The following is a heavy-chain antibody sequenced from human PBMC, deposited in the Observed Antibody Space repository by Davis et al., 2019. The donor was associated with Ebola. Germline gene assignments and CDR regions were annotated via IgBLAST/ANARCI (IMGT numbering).Heavy chain of an antibody. J-gene: IGHJ4*02. CDR3: ARGVNYDSSTFF. CDR1: GDSVRSGTSY. D-gene: IGHD3-3*01. Sequence: SETLSLTCTVSGDSVRSGTSYWSWIRQSPGKGLEWIGYIYYSGRANYNPSLKSRVTISVDTSKNQFFLKLSSVTAADTAVYYCARGVNYDSSTFFWGQGTLVTVSS. V-gene: IGHV4-61*01. CDR2: IYYSGRA.